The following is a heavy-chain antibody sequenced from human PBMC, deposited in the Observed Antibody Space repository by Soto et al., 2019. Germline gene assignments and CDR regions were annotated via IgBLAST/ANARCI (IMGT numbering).Heavy chain of an antibody. D-gene: IGHD2-2*01. CDR1: GGTFSSYA. CDR3: AATKDCISTSCYYYYGMDV. CDR2: IIPIFGTA. J-gene: IGHJ6*02. V-gene: IGHV1-69*13. Sequence: ASVKVSCKASGGTFSSYAISWVRQAPGQGLEWMGGIIPIFGTANYAQKFQGRVTITADESTSTAYMELSSLRSEDTAVYYCAATKDCISTSCYYYYGMDVWGQGTTVTVSS.